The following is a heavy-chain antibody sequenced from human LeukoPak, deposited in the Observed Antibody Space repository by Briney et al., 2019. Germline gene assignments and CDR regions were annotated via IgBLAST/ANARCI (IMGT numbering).Heavy chain of an antibody. J-gene: IGHJ6*03. CDR2: ISSSSSYI. CDR1: GFTFSSYS. Sequence: GGSLRLSCAASGFTFSSYSMNWVRQAPGKGLEWVSSISSSSSYIYYADSVKGRFTISRDNAKNSLYLQMNSLRAEDTAVYYCARRGRSSWPYYYYYMDVWGKGTTVTVS. D-gene: IGHD6-13*01. CDR3: ARRGRSSWPYYYYYMDV. V-gene: IGHV3-21*01.